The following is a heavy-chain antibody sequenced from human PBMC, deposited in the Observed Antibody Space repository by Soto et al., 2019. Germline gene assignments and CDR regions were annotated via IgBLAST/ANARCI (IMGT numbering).Heavy chain of an antibody. CDR2: ISYDGSNK. CDR1: TYTFSTFSSYG. V-gene: IGHV3-30*18. D-gene: IGHD5-12*01. J-gene: IGHJ6*02. CDR3: AKVRYSGYDFYYYYGIDV. Sequence: HPGGSLRLSCAASTYTFSTFSSYGMHWVRQAPGKGLEWVAVISYDGSNKYYADSVKGRFAISRDNSKNTLYLQMNSLRAEDTAVYYCAKVRYSGYDFYYYYGIDVWGQGTTVTVSS.